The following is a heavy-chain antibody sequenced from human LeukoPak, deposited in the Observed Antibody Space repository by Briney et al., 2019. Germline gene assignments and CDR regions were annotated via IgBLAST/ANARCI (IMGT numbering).Heavy chain of an antibody. CDR3: ARVNSSGWYDYFDY. D-gene: IGHD6-19*01. CDR2: ISSSSSYI. J-gene: IGHJ4*02. V-gene: IGHV3-21*01. Sequence: GGSLRLSCAASGFTFSSYSMNWVRQAPGKGLEWVSSISSSSSYIYYADSVKGGFTISRDNAKNSLYLQMNSLRAEDTAVYYCARVNSSGWYDYFDYWGQGTLVTVSS. CDR1: GFTFSSYS.